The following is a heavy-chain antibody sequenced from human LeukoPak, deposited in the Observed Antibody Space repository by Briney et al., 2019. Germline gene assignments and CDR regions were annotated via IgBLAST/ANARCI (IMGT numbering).Heavy chain of an antibody. CDR2: IYSGGST. V-gene: IGHV3-53*01. D-gene: IGHD7-27*01. CDR3: ARETTNWAYFDY. CDR1: GFTVSSNY. Sequence: GGSLRLPCAASGFTVSSNYMSWVRQAPGKGLEWVSVIYSGGSTYYADSVKGRFTISRDNSKNTLFLQMNSLRAEDTAVYYCARETTNWAYFDYWGQGTLVTVSS. J-gene: IGHJ4*02.